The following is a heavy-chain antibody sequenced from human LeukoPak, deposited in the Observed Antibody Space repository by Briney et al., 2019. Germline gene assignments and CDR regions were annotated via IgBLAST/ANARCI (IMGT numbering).Heavy chain of an antibody. D-gene: IGHD2-21*02. V-gene: IGHV3-23*01. CDR2: ISGGGDIT. CDR3: VREDTPATANY. J-gene: IGHJ4*02. Sequence: GGSLRLSCAASGFTVSSNYMSWVRQAPGKGLEWVSAISGGGDITYYADSVTGRFTISRDNSKDTLFLQMHSLGPGDTAVYYCVREDTPATANYWGQGTLVTISS. CDR1: GFTVSSNY.